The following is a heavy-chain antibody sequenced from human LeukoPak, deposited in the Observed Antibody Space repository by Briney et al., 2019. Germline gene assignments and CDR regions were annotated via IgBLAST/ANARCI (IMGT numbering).Heavy chain of an antibody. CDR1: GGSISSGSYY. V-gene: IGHV4-61*02. CDR3: ARTTMVRGTYYMDV. CDR2: IYTSGST. Sequence: PSETLSLTCTVSGGSISSGSYYWSWIRQPAGKGLEWIGRIYTSGSTNYNPSLKSRVTISVDTSKNQFSLKLSSVTAADTAVYYCARTTMVRGTYYMDVWGKGTTVTISS. D-gene: IGHD3-10*01. J-gene: IGHJ6*03.